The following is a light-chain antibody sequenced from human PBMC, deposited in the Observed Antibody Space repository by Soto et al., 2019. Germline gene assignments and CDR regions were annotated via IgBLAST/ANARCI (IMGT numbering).Light chain of an antibody. CDR1: QSISTW. V-gene: IGKV1-5*03. CDR2: TAS. CDR3: QQYNSYWT. J-gene: IGKJ1*01. Sequence: DIQMTQSPSTLSASVGDRVTITFRASQSISTWLAWYQQKPGKAPKLLMYTASSLESGVPSRFSGSGSGTEFTLTISSLQPDDFATYYCQQYNSYWTFGQGTKVDIK.